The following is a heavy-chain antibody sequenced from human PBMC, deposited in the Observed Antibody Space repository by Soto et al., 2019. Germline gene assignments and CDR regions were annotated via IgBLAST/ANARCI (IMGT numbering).Heavy chain of an antibody. CDR3: AKDRRVAATFDAFDI. Sequence: GGSLRLSSAASGFTFSSYGMHWVRQAPGKGLEWVAVIWYDGSNKYYADSVKGRFTISRDNSKNTLYLQMNSLRAEDTAVYYCAKDRRVAATFDAFDIWGQGTMVTVSS. V-gene: IGHV3-30*02. CDR1: GFTFSSYG. D-gene: IGHD2-15*01. J-gene: IGHJ3*02. CDR2: IWYDGSNK.